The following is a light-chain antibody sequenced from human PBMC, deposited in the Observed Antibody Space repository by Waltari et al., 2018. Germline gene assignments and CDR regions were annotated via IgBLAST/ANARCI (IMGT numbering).Light chain of an antibody. CDR2: VAS. J-gene: IGKJ1*01. Sequence: DIQMTQSPSSASASVVDSVAITCRASHDISNYLAWYQQRPGKAPKFLIYVASTLQSGVPSRFSGSGSGTEFTLTISGLQPEDFATYFCQQGNNFPPTFGQGTEVEL. V-gene: IGKV1-12*01. CDR3: QQGNNFPPT. CDR1: HDISNY.